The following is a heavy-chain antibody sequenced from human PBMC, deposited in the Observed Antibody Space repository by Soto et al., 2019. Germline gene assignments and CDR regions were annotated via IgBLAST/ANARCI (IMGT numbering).Heavy chain of an antibody. CDR1: GFTFSSYA. D-gene: IGHD3-10*01. CDR2: ISGSGGST. J-gene: IGHJ4*02. V-gene: IGHV3-23*01. CDR3: AKTLTLLWFGELEGDFDY. Sequence: GGSLRLSCAASGFTFSSYAMSWVRQAPGKGLEWVSAISGSGGSTHYADSVKGRFTISRDNSKNTLYLQMNSLRAEDTAVYYCAKTLTLLWFGELEGDFDYWGQGTLVTVSS.